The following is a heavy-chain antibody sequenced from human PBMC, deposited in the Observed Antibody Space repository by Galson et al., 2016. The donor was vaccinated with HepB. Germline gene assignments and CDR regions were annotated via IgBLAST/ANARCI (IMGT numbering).Heavy chain of an antibody. J-gene: IGHJ4*02. V-gene: IGHV5-51*01. CDR1: GSSSTTYW. Sequence: QSGAEVKKPGESLRISCTGSGSSSTTYWIGWVRQMLGKGLEWVGLIYPGDSDAKYSPSFEGQVTMSADMSTNTAYLQWSSLKASDAAIYYCARVVTMTGTPFDAWGQGTLVTVSS. D-gene: IGHD3-9*01. CDR2: IYPGDSDA. CDR3: ARVVTMTGTPFDA.